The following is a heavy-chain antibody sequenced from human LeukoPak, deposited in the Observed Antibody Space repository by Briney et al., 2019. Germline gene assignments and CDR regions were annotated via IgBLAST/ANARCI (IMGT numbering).Heavy chain of an antibody. D-gene: IGHD5-18*01. J-gene: IGHJ6*03. CDR2: IKQDGSEK. CDR1: GFTFSSYW. CDR3: ARDAPQITLVDTAMVTDYYYYMDV. V-gene: IGHV3-7*01. Sequence: GGSLRLSCAASGFTFSSYWMSWVRQAPGKGLEWVANIKQDGSEKYYVDSVKGRFTISRDNAKNSLYLQMNSLRAEDTAVYYCARDAPQITLVDTAMVTDYYYYMDVWGKGTTVTVSS.